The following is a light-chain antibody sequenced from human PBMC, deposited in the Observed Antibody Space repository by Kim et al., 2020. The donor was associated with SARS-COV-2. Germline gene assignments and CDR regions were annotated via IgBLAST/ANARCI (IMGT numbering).Light chain of an antibody. CDR3: HHYDASLQT. V-gene: IGKV3-20*01. CDR1: QSLSSGH. CDR2: GVS. Sequence: PGERPTLAFSACQSLSSGHLAWYQHKIGQPPRLLIYGVSTRPAGIPDRFSGGGSGTDFTLTISRLEPEDFALYYCHHYDASLQTFGQGTKVDIK. J-gene: IGKJ1*01.